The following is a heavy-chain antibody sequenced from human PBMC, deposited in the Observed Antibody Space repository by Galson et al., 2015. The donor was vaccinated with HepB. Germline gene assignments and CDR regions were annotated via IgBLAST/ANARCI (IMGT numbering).Heavy chain of an antibody. J-gene: IGHJ4*02. Sequence: SETLSLTCTVSGGSISGYYWSWIRQPPGKGLEWIGHMYNSENTNYSPYLKSRVSISLDTSKNQFSLKLSSVTAADTAVYYCARDGAARPDSWGQGTLVTVSS. CDR3: ARDGAARPDS. CDR2: MYNSENT. CDR1: GGSISGYY. V-gene: IGHV4-59*01. D-gene: IGHD6-6*01.